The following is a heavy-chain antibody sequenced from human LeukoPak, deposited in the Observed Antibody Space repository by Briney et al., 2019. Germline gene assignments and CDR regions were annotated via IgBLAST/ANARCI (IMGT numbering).Heavy chain of an antibody. CDR3: ARHVMVYYYYYMDV. Sequence: SETLSLTCTVSGGSISSYYWSWIRQPAGKGLEWIGRIYTSGSTNHNPSLKSRVTMSVDTSKNQFSLKLSSVTAADTAVYYCARHVMVYYYYYMDVWGKGTTVTISS. V-gene: IGHV4-4*07. J-gene: IGHJ6*03. CDR2: IYTSGST. CDR1: GGSISSYY. D-gene: IGHD2/OR15-2a*01.